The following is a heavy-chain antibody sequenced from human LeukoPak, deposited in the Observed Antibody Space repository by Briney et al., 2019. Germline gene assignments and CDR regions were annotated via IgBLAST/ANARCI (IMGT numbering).Heavy chain of an antibody. CDR3: ARGYPLHYYDRSCPHDRDAFDT. V-gene: IGHV1-46*01. D-gene: IGHD3-22*01. Sequence: ASVKVSCKASGHTLTTYSMHWVRQAPGQGLEGMGIINPRSGSTRYPQKFQGRVTVTRDTSTSTVYMELSSLRSEDTAVYYCARGYPLHYYDRSCPHDRDAFDTRGQGTMVTVSS. J-gene: IGHJ3*02. CDR1: GHTLTTYS. CDR2: INPRSGST.